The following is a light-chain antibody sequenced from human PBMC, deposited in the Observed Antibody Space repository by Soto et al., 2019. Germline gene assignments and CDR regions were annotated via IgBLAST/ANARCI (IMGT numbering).Light chain of an antibody. CDR3: QQYYVFPPT. CDR1: QDISTY. J-gene: IGKJ1*01. V-gene: IGKV1D-8*01. Sequence: VIWMTQSPSLLSASMGDRVTIRCRMSQDISTYLAWYQQKPGKAPDLLIYGASTVQGGVPSRFSGSGSGTEFPLTISGLQSEDIANYYCQQYYVFPPTFGQGTKVEIK. CDR2: GAS.